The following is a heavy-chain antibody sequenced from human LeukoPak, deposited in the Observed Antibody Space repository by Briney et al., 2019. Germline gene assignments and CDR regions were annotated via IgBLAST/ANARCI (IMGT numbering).Heavy chain of an antibody. CDR2: IYPGDSDT. V-gene: IGHV5-51*01. CDR3: ARGPPNGYNYGSYYFDY. CDR1: GYSFTSYW. J-gene: IGHJ4*02. Sequence: SGESLKISCKGSGYSFTSYWIGWVRQMPGKGLEWMGIIYPGDSDTRYSPSFQGQVTISADKSISTPYLQWSSLKASDTAMYYCARGPPNGYNYGSYYFDYWGQGTLVTVSS. D-gene: IGHD5-24*01.